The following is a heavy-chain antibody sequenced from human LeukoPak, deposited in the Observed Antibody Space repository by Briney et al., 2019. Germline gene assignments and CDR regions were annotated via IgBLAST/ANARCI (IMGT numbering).Heavy chain of an antibody. J-gene: IGHJ5*02. CDR2: INHSGST. CDR3: ARLTYDFWSGYYIEQGWFDP. CDR1: GGSFSGYY. V-gene: IGHV4-34*01. D-gene: IGHD3-3*01. Sequence: PSETLSLTCAVYGGSFSGYYWSWIRQPPGKGLEWIGEINHSGSTNDNPSLKSRVTISVDTSKNHFSLKLSAVSAADSGLYYCARLTYDFWSGYYIEQGWFDPWGQGTLVTVSS.